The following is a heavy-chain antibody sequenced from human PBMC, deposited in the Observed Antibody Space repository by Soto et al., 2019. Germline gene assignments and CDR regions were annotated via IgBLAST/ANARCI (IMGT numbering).Heavy chain of an antibody. CDR3: ARLQGDCSGGSCPYYYYYDMDV. J-gene: IGHJ6*02. V-gene: IGHV5-51*01. CDR1: GYSFATNW. CDR2: ISPDDSDT. Sequence: GESLKISCKGSGYSFATNWIGWVRQRPGKGLEWMGIISPDDSDTRYSPSFQGQVTISADKSISTAYLQWSSLKASDTAMYYCARLQGDCSGGSCPYYYYYDMDVWGQGTTVTVS. D-gene: IGHD2-15*01.